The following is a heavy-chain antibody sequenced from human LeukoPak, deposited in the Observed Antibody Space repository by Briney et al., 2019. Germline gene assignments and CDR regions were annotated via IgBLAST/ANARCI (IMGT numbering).Heavy chain of an antibody. D-gene: IGHD6-19*01. CDR1: GYTFTSYA. J-gene: IGHJ4*02. Sequence: ASVKVSCKASGYTFTSYAMNWVRQAPGQGLEWMGWINTNTGNPTYAQGFTGRFVFSLDTSVSTAYLQISSLKAEDTAVYYCARGGYSSGWYRGVGYWGQGTLATVSS. CDR3: ARGGYSSGWYRGVGY. CDR2: INTNTGNP. V-gene: IGHV7-4-1*02.